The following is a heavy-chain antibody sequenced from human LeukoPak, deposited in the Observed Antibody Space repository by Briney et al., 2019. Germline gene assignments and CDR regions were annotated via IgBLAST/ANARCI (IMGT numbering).Heavy chain of an antibody. J-gene: IGHJ3*02. Sequence: ASVKVSCKASGYTFTSYDINWVRQATGQGLEWMGWMNPNSGNTGYAQKFRGRVTIIRNTSISTAYMELSSLRPEDTAVYYCARLSLLLPDAFDIWGQGTMVTVSS. V-gene: IGHV1-8*03. CDR2: MNPNSGNT. CDR3: ARLSLLLPDAFDI. CDR1: GYTFTSYD. D-gene: IGHD1-26*01.